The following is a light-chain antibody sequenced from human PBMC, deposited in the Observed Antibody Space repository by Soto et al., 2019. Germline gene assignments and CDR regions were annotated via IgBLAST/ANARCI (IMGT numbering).Light chain of an antibody. J-gene: IGLJ1*01. CDR2: EGS. V-gene: IGLV2-23*01. CDR3: CSYAGSSTPYV. CDR1: SSDVGSYNL. Sequence: QSALTQPASVSGSPGQSITISCTGTSSDVGSYNLVSWYQQHPGKAPKLIIYEGSKRPSGVSNRFSGSKSGNTASLTISGLQAEDEADYYCCSYAGSSTPYVFGTGTKV.